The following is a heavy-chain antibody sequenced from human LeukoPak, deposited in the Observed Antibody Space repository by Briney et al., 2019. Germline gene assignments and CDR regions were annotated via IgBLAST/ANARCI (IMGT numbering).Heavy chain of an antibody. J-gene: IGHJ4*02. D-gene: IGHD2-2*01. CDR1: GYTFTIYS. CDR3: ARSSSSGLDY. CDR2: ISGYSGHT. V-gene: IGHV1-18*01. Sequence: ASVKVSCKASGYTFTIYSMSWARQAPGQGLEWMGWISGYSGHTNYAQNLQGRVTMTTDTSTSTAYMELRSLRSDDTAVYYCARSSSSGLDYWGQGTLVTVSS.